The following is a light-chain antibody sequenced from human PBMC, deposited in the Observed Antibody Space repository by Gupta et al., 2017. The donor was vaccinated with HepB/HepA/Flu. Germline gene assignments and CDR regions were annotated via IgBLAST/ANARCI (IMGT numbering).Light chain of an antibody. J-gene: IGKJ1*01. CDR1: QNIRTS. Sequence: EIVLTQSPATLALSPGERVTLSCRASQNIRTSLAWYQHKPGLAPRLLIYDGSNRATGVPARFDGSGSGTDFTLAISSLEPEDFAVYYCQQRSKWPRTFGQGTRVEI. V-gene: IGKV3-11*01. CDR2: DGS. CDR3: QQRSKWPRT.